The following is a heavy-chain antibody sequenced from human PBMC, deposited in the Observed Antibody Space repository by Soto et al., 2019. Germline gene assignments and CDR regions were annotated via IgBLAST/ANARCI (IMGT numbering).Heavy chain of an antibody. CDR1: GASLSSVGYY. V-gene: IGHV4-31*11. D-gene: IGHD1-20*01. Sequence: QVQLQESGPGLVKPSQTLSLTCAVSGASLSSVGYYWHSIRQHPGKGLEWLGYIFDSGTTYYRPSLKSRLAVSADTSNNQFSLRLTSVTSADTAVYYCASGWQRVTGTYHYCGQGTLVSVSS. CDR2: IFDSGTT. J-gene: IGHJ4*02. CDR3: ASGWQRVTGTYHY.